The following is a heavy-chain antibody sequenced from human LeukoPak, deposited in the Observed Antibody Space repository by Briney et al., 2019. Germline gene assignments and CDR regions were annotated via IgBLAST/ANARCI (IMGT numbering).Heavy chain of an antibody. Sequence: LPGGSLRLSCAASGFTFSSYAMHWVRQAPGKGLEWVAVISYDGSNKYYADSVKGRFTISRDNSKNTLYLQMNSLRAEDTAVYYCLLGFRVVPAAANHYYYYGMDVWGQGTTVTVSS. D-gene: IGHD2-2*01. CDR2: ISYDGSNK. CDR3: LLGFRVVPAAANHYYYYGMDV. J-gene: IGHJ6*02. CDR1: GFTFSSYA. V-gene: IGHV3-30-3*01.